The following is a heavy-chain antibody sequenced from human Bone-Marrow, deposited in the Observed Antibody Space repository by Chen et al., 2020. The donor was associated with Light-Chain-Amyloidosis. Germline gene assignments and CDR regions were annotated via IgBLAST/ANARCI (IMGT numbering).Heavy chain of an antibody. CDR2: IIPDTGGT. Sequence: QVLLVQSGAEVKKPGSSVKVSCQASGGTFSTSAINWVRQAPGQGLEWMGGIIPDTGGTRYAQKFQGWITVTRETSTRTVYMELSRLRSGDTAVYYCAKDSEIRGLIYAMNVWGQGTTVNVSS. CDR3: AKDSEIRGLIYAMNV. J-gene: IGHJ6*02. V-gene: IGHV1-2*04. D-gene: IGHD3-10*01. CDR1: GGTFSTSA.